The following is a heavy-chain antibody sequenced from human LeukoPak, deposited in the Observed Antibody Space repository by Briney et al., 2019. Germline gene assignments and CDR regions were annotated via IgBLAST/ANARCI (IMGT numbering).Heavy chain of an antibody. CDR3: AKDPFGELFLNWFDP. CDR1: GFTFSSYG. Sequence: PGGSLRLSCAASGFTFSSYGMHWVRQAPGKGLEWVAVISYDGSNKYYADSVKGRFTISRDNSKNTLYLQMNSLRAEDTAVYYCAKDPFGELFLNWFDPWGQGTLVTVSS. V-gene: IGHV3-30*18. J-gene: IGHJ5*02. D-gene: IGHD3-10*01. CDR2: ISYDGSNK.